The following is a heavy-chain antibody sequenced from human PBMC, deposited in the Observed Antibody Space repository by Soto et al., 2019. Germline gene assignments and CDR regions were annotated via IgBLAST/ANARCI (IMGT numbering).Heavy chain of an antibody. CDR1: GFTVSSNY. D-gene: IGHD3-22*01. CDR2: IYSGGNT. Sequence: EVQLVESGGGLIQPGGSLRLSCAASGFTVSSNYMSWVRQAPGKGLEWVSVIYSGGNTYYADSVQGRFTISRADSKNTLYLQMNGMRAEDTAVYYCASDPRAVRDHSSAHRYWYFDLWGRGTLVTVSS. J-gene: IGHJ2*01. V-gene: IGHV3-53*01. CDR3: ASDPRAVRDHSSAHRYWYFDL.